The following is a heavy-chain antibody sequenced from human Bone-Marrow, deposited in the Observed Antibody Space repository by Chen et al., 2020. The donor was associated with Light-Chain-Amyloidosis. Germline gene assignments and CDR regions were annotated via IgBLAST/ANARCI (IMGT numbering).Heavy chain of an antibody. J-gene: IGHJ4*02. CDR2: IWYDGSNK. Sequence: QVQLVESGGGVVQPGRSLRLSCAASGFTFSSYGMHWVRQAPGKGLEWVAVIWYDGSNKYYADSVKGRFTISRDNSKNTLYLQMNSLIAEDTAVYYCASDLPPYDSSGSNFDYWGQGTLVTVSS. D-gene: IGHD3-22*01. CDR1: GFTFSSYG. CDR3: ASDLPPYDSSGSNFDY. V-gene: IGHV3-33*01.